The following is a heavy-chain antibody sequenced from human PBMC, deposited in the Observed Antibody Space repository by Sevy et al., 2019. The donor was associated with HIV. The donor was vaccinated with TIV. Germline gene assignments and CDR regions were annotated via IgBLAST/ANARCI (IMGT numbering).Heavy chain of an antibody. CDR3: ARDLGGYGGNSIDY. J-gene: IGHJ4*02. CDR1: GYTFTSYG. V-gene: IGHV1-18*01. D-gene: IGHD2-21*02. CDR2: ISAYNGNT. Sequence: ASVKVSCKASGYTFTSYGISWVRQAPGQGLEWMGWISAYNGNTNYAQKLQGRVTMTTDTSTSTAYMELRSLRSDHTAVYYCARDLGGYGGNSIDYWGQGTLVTVSS.